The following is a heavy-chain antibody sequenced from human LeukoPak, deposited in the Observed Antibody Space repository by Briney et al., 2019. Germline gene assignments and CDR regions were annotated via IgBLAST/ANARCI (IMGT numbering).Heavy chain of an antibody. CDR1: GYTFTGYY. Sequence: ASVKVSCKASGYTFTGYYMHWVRQAPGQGLEWMGWINPNSGGTNYAQKFQGRVTITRNTSISTAYMELSSLRSEDTAVYYCARARRWRGSSSVLGYYYMDVWGKGTTVTVSS. D-gene: IGHD6-6*01. V-gene: IGHV1-2*02. J-gene: IGHJ6*03. CDR3: ARARRWRGSSSVLGYYYMDV. CDR2: INPNSGGT.